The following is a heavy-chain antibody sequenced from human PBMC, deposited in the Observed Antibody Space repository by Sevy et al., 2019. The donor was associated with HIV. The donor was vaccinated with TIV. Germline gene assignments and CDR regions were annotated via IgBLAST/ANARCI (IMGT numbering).Heavy chain of an antibody. Sequence: GGSLRLSCEASGFTFRNVWMNWVRQAPGKGLEWVGHIRSRKDDETTDCGAPVKGRFSISRDDSRNMLFLQMSGLQTEDTAVYYCTTGDTSGYYWSSFNYWGQGSHVTVSS. D-gene: IGHD3-22*01. CDR3: TTGDTSGYYWSSFNY. V-gene: IGHV3-15*01. CDR2: IRSRKDDETT. CDR1: GFTFRNVW. J-gene: IGHJ4*02.